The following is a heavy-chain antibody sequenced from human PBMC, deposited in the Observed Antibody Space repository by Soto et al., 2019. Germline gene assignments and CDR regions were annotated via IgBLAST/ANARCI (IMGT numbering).Heavy chain of an antibody. Sequence: QVQLVESGGGVVQPGRSLRLSCAVSGFTFSNYAMYWVRQARGKGLEGVAVISYDGRKKDYADSVKGRFTISRDNAQNTVSLQMDSLRVEDTAVYFCARAFGVIMTYYFNSWGQGTRLTVSS. D-gene: IGHD3-3*01. CDR3: ARAFGVIMTYYFNS. J-gene: IGHJ4*02. CDR2: ISYDGRKK. CDR1: GFTFSNYA. V-gene: IGHV3-30*04.